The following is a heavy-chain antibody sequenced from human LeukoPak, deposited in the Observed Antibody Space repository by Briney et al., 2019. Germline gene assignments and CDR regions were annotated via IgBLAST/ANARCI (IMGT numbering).Heavy chain of an antibody. D-gene: IGHD2-15*01. J-gene: IGHJ3*02. CDR3: ARGPVESGAFDI. V-gene: IGHV4-34*01. CDR1: GGSFSGYY. Sequence: PSETLSHTCAVYGGSFSGYYWSWIRQPPGKGLEWIGEINHSGSTNYNPSLKSRVTISVDTSKNQFSLKLSSVTAADTAVYYCARGPVESGAFDIWGQGTMVTVSS. CDR2: INHSGST.